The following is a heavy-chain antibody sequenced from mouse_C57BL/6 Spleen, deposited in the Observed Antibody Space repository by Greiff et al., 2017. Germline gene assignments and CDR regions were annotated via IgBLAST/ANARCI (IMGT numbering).Heavy chain of an antibody. D-gene: IGHD1-1*01. J-gene: IGHJ3*01. CDR1: GYSITSGYY. CDR3: ARDFLYYYGSSREAY. Sequence: VQLKESGPGLVKPSQSLSLTCSVTGYSITSGYYWNWIRQFPGNKLEWMGYISYDGSNNYNPSLKNRISITRDTSKNQVFLKLNSVTTEDTATYYCARDFLYYYGSSREAYWGQGTLVTVSA. CDR2: ISYDGSN. V-gene: IGHV3-6*01.